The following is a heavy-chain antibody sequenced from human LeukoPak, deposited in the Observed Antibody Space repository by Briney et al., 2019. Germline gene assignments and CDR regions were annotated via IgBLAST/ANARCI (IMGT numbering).Heavy chain of an antibody. V-gene: IGHV3-48*03. J-gene: IGHJ4*02. CDR2: VSASGSTI. Sequence: GGSLRLSCAASGFTFSSFEMNWVRQAPGKELEWVSSVSASGSTIYCADSVKGRFTISRDNAKNSLYLQMNSLRVEDTAIYYCARRFGYSSGWYLYWGQGTLVTVSS. CDR1: GFTFSSFE. D-gene: IGHD6-19*01. CDR3: ARRFGYSSGWYLY.